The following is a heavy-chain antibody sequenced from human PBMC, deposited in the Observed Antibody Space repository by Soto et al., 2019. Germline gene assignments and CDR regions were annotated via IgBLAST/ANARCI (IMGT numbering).Heavy chain of an antibody. Sequence: PSETLSLTCTVSGGSISSGDYYWSWIRQPPGKGLEWIGYIYYSGSTYYNPSLMSRVTISVDTSKNQFSLKLSSVTAADTAVYYCARGLATHWAANWFDPWGQGTLVTVSS. CDR1: GGSISSGDYY. V-gene: IGHV4-30-4*01. CDR2: IYYSGST. CDR3: ARGLATHWAANWFDP. J-gene: IGHJ5*02. D-gene: IGHD3-16*01.